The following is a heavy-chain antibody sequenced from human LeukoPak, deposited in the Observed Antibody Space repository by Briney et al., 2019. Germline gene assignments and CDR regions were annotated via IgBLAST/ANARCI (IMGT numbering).Heavy chain of an antibody. J-gene: IGHJ5*02. D-gene: IGHD2-2*01. CDR2: ISHTGDII. Sequence: SETLSLTCAVYGGSFSDYYWTWIRQTPGRGHEWIGEISHTGDIINYNPSLKSRVTMSVDSSKSQFSLRLTSVTAADTGVYYCVRVVDITARPCDTWGPGTLVTVSS. CDR3: VRVVDITARPCDT. CDR1: GGSFSDYY. V-gene: IGHV4-34*01.